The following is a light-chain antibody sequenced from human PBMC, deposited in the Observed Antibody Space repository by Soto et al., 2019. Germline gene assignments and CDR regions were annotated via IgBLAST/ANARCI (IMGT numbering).Light chain of an antibody. Sequence: IVMTQSPATLSVSPVERATLSCRASQSISSKLAWYQQKPGQAPRLLIYGASTRATGIPARFSGSGSGTEFTLTISSLQSEDFAVYYCQQYNNWPSITFGQGTRLEIK. CDR3: QQYNNWPSIT. CDR1: QSISSK. V-gene: IGKV3-15*01. CDR2: GAS. J-gene: IGKJ5*01.